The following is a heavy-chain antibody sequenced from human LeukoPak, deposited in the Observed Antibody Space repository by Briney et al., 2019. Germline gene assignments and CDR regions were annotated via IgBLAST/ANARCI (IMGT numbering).Heavy chain of an antibody. V-gene: IGHV3-23*01. D-gene: IGHD5-12*01. J-gene: IGHJ4*02. CDR3: AKDRRLPWDYFDS. CDR2: IDGSGGST. CDR1: GFTFSSYA. Sequence: GGSLRLSCAASGFTFSSYAMSWFRQAPGRGLEWVSAIDGSGGSTYYADSVKGRFTISRDNSENTLYLQMNSLRAEDTAIYYCAKDRRLPWDYFDSWGQGTLVTVSS.